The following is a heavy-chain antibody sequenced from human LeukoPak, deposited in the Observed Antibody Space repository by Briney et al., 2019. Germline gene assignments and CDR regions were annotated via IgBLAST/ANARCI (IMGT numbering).Heavy chain of an antibody. CDR1: GGSISGYS. V-gene: IGHV4-59*01. CDR2: IYYNGGT. CDR3: ASLRISMVRGVIKAVWFDP. D-gene: IGHD3-10*01. J-gene: IGHJ5*02. Sequence: KPSETLSLTCTVSGGSISGYSWSWIRQPPGKRLEWIGYIYYNGGTNYNPSLKSRVTISEDRSKNQFSLKLSSVTAADTAVYYCASLRISMVRGVIKAVWFDPWGQGTLVTVSS.